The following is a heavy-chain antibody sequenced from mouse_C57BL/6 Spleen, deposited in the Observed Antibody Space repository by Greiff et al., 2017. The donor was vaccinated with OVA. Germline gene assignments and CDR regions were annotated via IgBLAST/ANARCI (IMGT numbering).Heavy chain of an antibody. J-gene: IGHJ4*01. CDR2: IWRGGST. Sequence: QVQLQQSGPGLVQPSQSLSITCTVSGFSLTSYGVHWVRQSPGKGLEWLGVIWRGGSTDYNAAFMSRLSITKDNSKSQVFFKMNSLQADDTAIYYCAKPLDSSGYDAMDYWGQGTSVTVSS. D-gene: IGHD3-2*02. CDR1: GFSLTSYG. V-gene: IGHV2-5*01. CDR3: AKPLDSSGYDAMDY.